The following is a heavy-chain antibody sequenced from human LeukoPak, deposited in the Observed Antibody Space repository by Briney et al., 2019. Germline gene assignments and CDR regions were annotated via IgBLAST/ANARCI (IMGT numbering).Heavy chain of an antibody. Sequence: PSETLSLTCAVYGGSFSGYYWSWIRQPPGKGLEWIGEINHSGSTNYNPSLKSRVTRSVDTSKNQFSLKLSSVTAADTAVYYCARDQGYSYGYCFDYWGQGALVTVSS. CDR2: INHSGST. J-gene: IGHJ4*02. CDR1: GGSFSGYY. D-gene: IGHD5-18*01. V-gene: IGHV4-34*01. CDR3: ARDQGYSYGYCFDY.